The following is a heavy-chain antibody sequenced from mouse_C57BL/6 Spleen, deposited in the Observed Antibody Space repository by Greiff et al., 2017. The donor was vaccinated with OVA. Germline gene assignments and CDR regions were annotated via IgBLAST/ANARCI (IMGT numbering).Heavy chain of an antibody. CDR3: AREITTVVATDAY. D-gene: IGHD1-1*01. CDR1: GFTFSDYG. Sequence: EVHLVESGGGLVKPGGSLKLSCAASGFTFSDYGMHWVRQAPEKGLEWVAYISSGSSTIYYADTVKGRFTISRDNAKNTLFLQMTSLRSEDTAMYYCAREITTVVATDAYWGQGTLVTVSA. J-gene: IGHJ3*01. CDR2: ISSGSSTI. V-gene: IGHV5-17*01.